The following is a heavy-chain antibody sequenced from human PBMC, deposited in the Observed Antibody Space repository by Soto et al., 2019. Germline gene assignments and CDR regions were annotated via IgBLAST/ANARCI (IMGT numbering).Heavy chain of an antibody. CDR1: GFTIGDYH. J-gene: IGHJ4*02. CDR2: IRGKGYGGAT. V-gene: IGHV3-49*03. CDR3: ARGDWQYYFDY. D-gene: IGHD3-9*01. Sequence: EVQVVESRGGSVQPGRSLRVSCSAAGFTIGDYHMSWFRRAPGKGLEWVGYIRGKGYGGATEYAASVKDRFIISRDDSENIAYLQMNSLKTEDTAVYSCARGDWQYYFDYWGQGALVTVSS.